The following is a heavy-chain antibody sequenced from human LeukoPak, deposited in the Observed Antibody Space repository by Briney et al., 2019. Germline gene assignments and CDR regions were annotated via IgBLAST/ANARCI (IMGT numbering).Heavy chain of an antibody. CDR1: RFTFSSYS. CDR3: ARDGRIAVVY. D-gene: IGHD6-19*01. Sequence: GGSLRLSCAASRFTFSSYSMNWVRQAPGKGLEWVSYISSSSSTIYYADSVKGRFTISRGNAKNSLYLQMNSLRAEDTAVYYCARDGRIAVVYWGQGTLVTVSS. V-gene: IGHV3-48*01. CDR2: ISSSSSTI. J-gene: IGHJ4*02.